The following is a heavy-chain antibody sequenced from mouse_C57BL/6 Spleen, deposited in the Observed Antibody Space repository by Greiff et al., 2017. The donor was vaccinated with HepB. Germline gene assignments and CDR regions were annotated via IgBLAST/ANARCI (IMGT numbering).Heavy chain of an antibody. Sequence: EVKLMESGEGLVKPGGSLKLSCAASGFTFSSYAMSWVRQTPEKRLEWVAYISSGGDYIYYADTVKGRFTISRDNARNTLYLQMSSLKSEDTAMYYCTRAYGNYDYYAMDYWGQGTSVTVSS. CDR1: GFTFSSYA. CDR3: TRAYGNYDYYAMDY. CDR2: ISSGGDYI. J-gene: IGHJ4*01. D-gene: IGHD2-1*01. V-gene: IGHV5-9-1*02.